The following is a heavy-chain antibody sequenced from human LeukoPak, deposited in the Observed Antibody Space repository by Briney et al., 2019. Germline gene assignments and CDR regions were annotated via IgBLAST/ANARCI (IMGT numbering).Heavy chain of an antibody. D-gene: IGHD6-13*01. J-gene: IGHJ6*02. CDR3: ARDLGVAAAGTGGYYYYGMDV. Sequence: GGSLRLSCAASGFTFSSYSMNWVRQGPGKGLEWVSSISSSSSYIYYADSVKGRFTISRDNAKNSLHLQTNSLRAEDTAVYYCARDLGVAAAGTGGYYYYGMDVWGQGTTVTVSS. CDR1: GFTFSSYS. V-gene: IGHV3-21*01. CDR2: ISSSSSYI.